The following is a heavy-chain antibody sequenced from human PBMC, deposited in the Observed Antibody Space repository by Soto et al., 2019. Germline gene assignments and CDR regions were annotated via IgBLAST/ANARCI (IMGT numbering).Heavy chain of an antibody. D-gene: IGHD3-10*01. J-gene: IGHJ4*02. V-gene: IGHV1-18*01. CDR3: ATYYFGSGSYYRFDN. CDR2: ISASDGST. Sequence: ASVKVSCKASGYAFSFGFSWVRQAPGQGLEWMGWISASDGSTNSASKFRGRISMTTDTSTHTAYLGLLSLTSDDTAMYFCATYYFGSGSYYRFDNWGQGTRVTVSS. CDR1: GYAFSFG.